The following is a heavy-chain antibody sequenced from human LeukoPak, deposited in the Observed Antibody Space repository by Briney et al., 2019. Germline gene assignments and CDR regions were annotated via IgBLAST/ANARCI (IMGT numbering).Heavy chain of an antibody. J-gene: IGHJ6*03. Sequence: TGRSLRLSCAASGFAFSDYGMLWVRQAPGKGLDWVAVIWCDGSKKYYANSVKGRFIISRDNSKNTLYLQMNGLRAEDTAVYYCAKGSLTASYYYYYMDVWGKGTTVTVSS. D-gene: IGHD3-10*01. V-gene: IGHV3-33*06. CDR1: GFAFSDYG. CDR3: AKGSLTASYYYYYMDV. CDR2: IWCDGSKK.